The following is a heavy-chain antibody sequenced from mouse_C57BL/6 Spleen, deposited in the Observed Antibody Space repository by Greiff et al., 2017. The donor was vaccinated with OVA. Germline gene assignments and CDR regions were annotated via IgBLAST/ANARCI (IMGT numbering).Heavy chain of an antibody. D-gene: IGHD3-2*02. CDR3: AREDSSGPDYFDY. Sequence: VQLVESGPELVKPGASVKISCKASGYAFSSSWMNWVKQRPGKGLEWIGRIYPGDGDTNYNGKFKGKATLTADKSSSTAYMQLSSLTSEDSAVYFGAREDSSGPDYFDYWGQGTTLTVSS. V-gene: IGHV1-82*01. CDR1: GYAFSSSW. CDR2: IYPGDGDT. J-gene: IGHJ2*01.